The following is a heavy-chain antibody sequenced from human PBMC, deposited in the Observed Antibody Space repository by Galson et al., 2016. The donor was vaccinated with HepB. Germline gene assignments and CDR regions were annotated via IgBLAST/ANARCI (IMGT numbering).Heavy chain of an antibody. CDR1: VGSISSYY. D-gene: IGHD6-25*01. CDR2: IYDTGST. V-gene: IGHV4-59*01. Sequence: SETLSLTCTVSVGSISSYYWSWIRQPPGEVLEWIGYIYDTGSTNYNPSLRSRVTISVDTSKNQFSLNLTSVTVADPAVYYCARDKGLAAAGWGNFDYWGQGTLVTVSS. J-gene: IGHJ4*02. CDR3: ARDKGLAAAGWGNFDY.